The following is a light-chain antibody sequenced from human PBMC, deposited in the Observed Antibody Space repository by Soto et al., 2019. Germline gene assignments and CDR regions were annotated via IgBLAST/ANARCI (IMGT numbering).Light chain of an antibody. CDR2: GAS. CDR1: QSVSSN. V-gene: IGKV3-15*01. CDR3: QQYNNWPPWT. Sequence: EIVMTQSPATRSVSPGDRATLSCRASQSVSSNLAWYQQKPGQAPRLLIYGASTRATGIPARFSGSGSGTEFTLTISSLQSEDFAVYYCQQYNNWPPWTFGQGTKVDIK. J-gene: IGKJ1*01.